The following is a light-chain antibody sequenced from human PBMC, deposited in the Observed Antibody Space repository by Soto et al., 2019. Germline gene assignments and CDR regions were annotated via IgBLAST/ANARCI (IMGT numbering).Light chain of an antibody. Sequence: QSALTQPASVSGSPGQSITTSCTGTSSDVGGYNYVSWYQQHPGKAPKLMIYEVSNRPSGVSNRFSGSKSGNTASLTISGLHAEDEADYYCSSYTSSSLYVFGTGTKLTVL. V-gene: IGLV2-14*01. CDR2: EVS. J-gene: IGLJ1*01. CDR1: SSDVGGYNY. CDR3: SSYTSSSLYV.